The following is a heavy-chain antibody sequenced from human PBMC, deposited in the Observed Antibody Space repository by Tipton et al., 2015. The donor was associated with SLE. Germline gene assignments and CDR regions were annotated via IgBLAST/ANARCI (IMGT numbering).Heavy chain of an antibody. V-gene: IGHV4-59*01. CDR1: GDSISNYY. CDR3: ARAYADFVFFAY. J-gene: IGHJ4*02. Sequence: TLSLTCTVSGDSISNYYWSWIRQPPEKGLEWIGYIYYSGSTNYNPSLKSRVTISVDTSQNQFSLKLNSVTAADSAIYYCARAYADFVFFAYWGQGTPVTVSS. D-gene: IGHD4-17*01. CDR2: IYYSGST.